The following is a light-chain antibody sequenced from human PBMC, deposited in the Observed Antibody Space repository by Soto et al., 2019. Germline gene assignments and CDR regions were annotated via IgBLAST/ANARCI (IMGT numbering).Light chain of an antibody. CDR3: QLYHNSQRT. CDR2: DAS. Sequence: DIVMTQTPLSLPATPGAPASIPSSSSRSLFDSDDGTTHLAWYQQKPGQAPRLLIYDASSRATGIPDRFSGSGSGTDFTLTISRLEPEDFAVYYCQLYHNSQRTFGQGTKVDIK. V-gene: IGKV3-20*01. J-gene: IGKJ1*01. CDR1: RSLFDSDDGTTH.